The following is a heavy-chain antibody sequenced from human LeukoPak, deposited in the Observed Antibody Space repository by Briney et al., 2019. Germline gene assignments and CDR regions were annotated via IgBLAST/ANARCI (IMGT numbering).Heavy chain of an antibody. D-gene: IGHD3-16*01. CDR1: GGSISSGGYS. V-gene: IGHV4-30-2*01. CDR3: ARDAGGGPHYFDY. J-gene: IGHJ4*02. CDR2: IYHSGST. Sequence: SETLSLTCAVSGGSISSGGYSWSWIRQPPGKGLEWIGEIYHSGSTNYNPSLKSRVTISVDKSKNQFSLKLSSVTAADTAVYYCARDAGGGPHYFDYWGQGTLVTVSS.